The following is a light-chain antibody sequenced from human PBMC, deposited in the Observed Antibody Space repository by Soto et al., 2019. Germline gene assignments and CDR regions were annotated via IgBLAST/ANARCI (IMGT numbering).Light chain of an antibody. Sequence: EIVLTQSPGTLSLSPGERATLSCRASQNFSSGYLAWYQQRPGQAPRLLIYGASTRATGIPDRFSGSGSGTDFTLTISRLEPEDFAVYYCQQYGSSPRTFGQGTKVELK. CDR2: GAS. CDR3: QQYGSSPRT. CDR1: QNFSSGY. V-gene: IGKV3-20*01. J-gene: IGKJ1*01.